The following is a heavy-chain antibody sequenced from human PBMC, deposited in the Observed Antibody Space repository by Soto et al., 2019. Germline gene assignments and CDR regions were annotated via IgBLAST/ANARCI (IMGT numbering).Heavy chain of an antibody. CDR1: GGTFSSYT. CDR3: ASDDYGDYAGSYYLDY. D-gene: IGHD4-17*01. J-gene: IGHJ4*02. CDR2: IIPILGIA. V-gene: IGHV1-69*02. Sequence: QVQLVQSGAEVKKPGSSVKVSCKASGGTFSSYTISWVRQAPGQGLEWMGRIIPILGIANYAQKFQGRVTITADKSTSTAYMERSSLRSEDTAVYYCASDDYGDYAGSYYLDYWGQGTLVTVSS.